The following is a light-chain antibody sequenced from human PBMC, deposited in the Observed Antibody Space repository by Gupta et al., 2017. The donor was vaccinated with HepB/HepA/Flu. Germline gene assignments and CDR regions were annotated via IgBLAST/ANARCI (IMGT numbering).Light chain of an antibody. CDR3: QVWDSRSDHVV. V-gene: IGLV3-21*04. Sequence: SYVLTQPPSVSVAPGKTARLTCGGNNIGSKSVHWYQQKPGQAPVLVIYYDTDRPSGIPERFSGSNSGNTATLTISSVEAGDEADYYCQVWDSRSDHVVFGEGTKLSVL. CDR1: NIGSKS. J-gene: IGLJ2*01. CDR2: YDT.